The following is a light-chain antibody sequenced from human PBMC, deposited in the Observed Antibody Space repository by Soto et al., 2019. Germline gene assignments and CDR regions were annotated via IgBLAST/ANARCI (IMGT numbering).Light chain of an antibody. V-gene: IGKV4-1*01. J-gene: IGKJ5*01. CDR3: QQYNKWPPIT. Sequence: DNVVTQSPDSLAVSLCERATINCKSSQSVLYSSNNKNYLAWYQQKPGQAPRLLIYDTSTRATGIPARFSGSGSGTEFTLTISSLQYEDFAAYYCQQYNKWPPITFGQGTRLEIK. CDR1: QSVLYSSNNKNY. CDR2: DTS.